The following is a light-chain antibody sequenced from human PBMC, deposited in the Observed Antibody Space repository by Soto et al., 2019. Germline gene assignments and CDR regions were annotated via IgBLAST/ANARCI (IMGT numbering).Light chain of an antibody. CDR3: QYYGRSPLT. CDR2: SAS. CDR1: QTINKNY. J-gene: IGKJ4*01. V-gene: IGKV3-20*01. Sequence: EIVWTQSPGTRSLSPGERATLSCRASQTINKNYFAWYQQKPGQAPRPLMYSASSRATGIPDRFSGSGSGTDFTLTISRLEPEDFAVYYCQYYGRSPLTSGGGTKLDIK.